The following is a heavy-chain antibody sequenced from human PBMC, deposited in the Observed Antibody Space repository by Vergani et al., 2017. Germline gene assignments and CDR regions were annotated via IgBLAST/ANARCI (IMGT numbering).Heavy chain of an antibody. D-gene: IGHD2-21*02. J-gene: IGHJ4*02. CDR3: AKDLDIVVVTTILRY. V-gene: IGHV3-23*01. CDR2: ISGSGGST. Sequence: EVQLLESGGGLVQPGGSLRLSCAASGFIFSSYAMSWVRQAPGKGLEWVSAISGSGGSTYYADSVKGRFTISRDNSKNTLYLQMNSLRAEDTAVYYCAKDLDIVVVTTILRYWGQGTLVTVSS. CDR1: GFIFSSYA.